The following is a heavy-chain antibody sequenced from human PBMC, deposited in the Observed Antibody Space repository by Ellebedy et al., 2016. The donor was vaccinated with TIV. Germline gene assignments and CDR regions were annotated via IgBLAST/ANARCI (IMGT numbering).Heavy chain of an antibody. Sequence: GESLKISXAASGFTFSSYAMSWVRQAPGKGLEWVSAISGSGGSTYYADSVKGRFTISRDNSKNTLYLQMNSLRAEDTAVYYCAKVFGYYGSGRPANWGQGTLVTVSS. CDR3: AKVFGYYGSGRPAN. CDR1: GFTFSSYA. D-gene: IGHD3-10*01. CDR2: ISGSGGST. J-gene: IGHJ4*02. V-gene: IGHV3-23*01.